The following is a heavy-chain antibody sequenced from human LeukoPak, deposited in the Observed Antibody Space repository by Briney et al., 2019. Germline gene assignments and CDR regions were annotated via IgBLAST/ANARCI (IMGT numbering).Heavy chain of an antibody. D-gene: IGHD3-10*01. V-gene: IGHV4-34*01. CDR3: ARGRGVLYYYYGMDV. Sequence: SETLSLTCAVYGGSFSGYYWSWIRQPPGKGLEWIGEINHSGSTNYNPSLKSRVTISVDTSKNQFSLKLSSVTAADTAVYCCARGRGVLYYYYGMDVWGQGTTVTVSS. J-gene: IGHJ6*02. CDR1: GGSFSGYY. CDR2: INHSGST.